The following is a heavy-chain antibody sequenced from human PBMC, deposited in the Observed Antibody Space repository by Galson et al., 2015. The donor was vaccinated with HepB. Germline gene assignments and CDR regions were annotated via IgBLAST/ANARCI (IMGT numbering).Heavy chain of an antibody. J-gene: IGHJ4*02. Sequence: SLRLSCAASGFTFSTCNMGWVRHSPGKGLEWVSSIDGDGSTYYSDSVTGRFSISRDNSRNTLFLQMKSLTAGDTAIYYCAKGAPRSGNTDYWGQGTLVTVSS. V-gene: IGHV3-23*01. CDR1: GFTFSTCN. D-gene: IGHD1-26*01. CDR3: AKGAPRSGNTDY. CDR2: IDGDGST.